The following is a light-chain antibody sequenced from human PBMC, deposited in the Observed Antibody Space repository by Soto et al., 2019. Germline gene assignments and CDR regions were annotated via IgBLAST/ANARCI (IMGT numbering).Light chain of an antibody. CDR3: QQYGSSPRT. V-gene: IGKV3-20*01. J-gene: IGKJ1*01. CDR1: QSISRT. CDR2: SAS. Sequence: EILMTHSPATLSVSPGEGLTLSCSASQSISRTLAWYQQRPGQAPRLLIYSASSRATGIPDRFSGSGSGTDFTLTISRLEPEDLAVYYWQQYGSSPRTFGRGTKVDI.